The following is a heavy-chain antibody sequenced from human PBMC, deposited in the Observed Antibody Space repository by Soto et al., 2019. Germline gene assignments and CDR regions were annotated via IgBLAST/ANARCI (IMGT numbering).Heavy chain of an antibody. Sequence: RLSCVAPGVTFSSFAMSWVRQAPGKGLEWVSTISGSGGSTYYADSVKGRLTISRDNSKNTLSLHINSLRAEDTAVYYCAKAETYDFWSRLHFDYWRQGTLGTVSS. J-gene: IGHJ4*02. CDR1: GVTFSSFA. CDR3: AKAETYDFWSRLHFDY. V-gene: IGHV3-23*01. D-gene: IGHD3-3*01. CDR2: ISGSGGST.